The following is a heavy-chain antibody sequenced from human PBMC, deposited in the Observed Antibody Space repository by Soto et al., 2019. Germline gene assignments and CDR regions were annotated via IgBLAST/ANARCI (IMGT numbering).Heavy chain of an antibody. CDR1: GGTFSSYA. CDR3: ARPRERGYSYGYDSPFDY. V-gene: IGHV1-69*13. Sequence: ASVKVSCKASGGTFSSYAISWVRQAPGQGLEWMGGIIPIFGTANYAQKFQGRVTITADESTSTAYMELSSLRSEDTAVYYCARPRERGYSYGYDSPFDYWAQGTLVTVSS. CDR2: IIPIFGTA. D-gene: IGHD5-18*01. J-gene: IGHJ4*02.